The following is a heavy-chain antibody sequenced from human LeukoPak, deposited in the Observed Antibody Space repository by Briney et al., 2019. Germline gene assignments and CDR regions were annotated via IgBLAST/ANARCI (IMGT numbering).Heavy chain of an antibody. Sequence: SETLSLTCTVSGGSISSYYWSWIRQPPGKGLEWIGYIYYSGSTNYNPSLKSRVTISVDTSKNQFSLKLSSVTAADTAVYYCARVFPSGYDFLYYYYGMDVWGQGTTVTVSS. V-gene: IGHV4-59*12. J-gene: IGHJ6*02. CDR1: GGSISSYY. D-gene: IGHD5-12*01. CDR3: ARVFPSGYDFLYYYYGMDV. CDR2: IYYSGST.